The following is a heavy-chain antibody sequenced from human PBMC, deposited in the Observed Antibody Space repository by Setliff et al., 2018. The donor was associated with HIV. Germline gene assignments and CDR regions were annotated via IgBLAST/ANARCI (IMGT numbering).Heavy chain of an antibody. CDR3: ARLRLTMDYFDR. V-gene: IGHV4-31*03. Sequence: KPSETLSLTCTVSGGSISSSGNYWTWIRQRPGKGLEWIGYIYYTGSTYYHPSLKSRVLISVDTSNNLFSLSLRSVTAADTAVYFCARLRLTMDYFDRWGQGMLVTVSS. D-gene: IGHD3-10*01. CDR2: IYYTGST. CDR1: GGSISSSGNY. J-gene: IGHJ4*02.